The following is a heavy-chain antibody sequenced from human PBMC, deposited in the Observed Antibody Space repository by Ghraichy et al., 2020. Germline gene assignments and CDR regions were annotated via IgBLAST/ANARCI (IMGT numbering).Heavy chain of an antibody. Sequence: GGSLRLSCAASGFTFSDYYMSWIRQAPGKGLEWVSYISSSSSYTNYADSVKGRFTISRDNAKNSLYLQMNSLRAEDTAVYYCARLLVDTAVFDYWGQGTLVTVSS. CDR2: ISSSSSYT. V-gene: IGHV3-11*06. CDR3: ARLLVDTAVFDY. CDR1: GFTFSDYY. D-gene: IGHD5-18*01. J-gene: IGHJ4*02.